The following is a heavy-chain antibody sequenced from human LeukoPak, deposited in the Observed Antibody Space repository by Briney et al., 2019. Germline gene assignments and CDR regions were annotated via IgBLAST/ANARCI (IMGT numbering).Heavy chain of an antibody. CDR2: ISYDGSNK. D-gene: IGHD3-9*01. V-gene: IGHV3-30*18. Sequence: PGGSLRLSCAASGFTFSSYGMHWVRQAPGKGLEWVAVISYDGSNKYYADSVKGRFTISRDNSKNTLYLQMNSLRAEDTAVYYCAQGGLLRYFDWPNFDYWGQGTLVTVSS. CDR1: GFTFSSYG. J-gene: IGHJ4*02. CDR3: AQGGLLRYFDWPNFDY.